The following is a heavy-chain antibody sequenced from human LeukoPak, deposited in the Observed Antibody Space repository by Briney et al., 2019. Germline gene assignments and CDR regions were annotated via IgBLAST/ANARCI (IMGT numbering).Heavy chain of an antibody. V-gene: IGHV3-20*04. J-gene: IGHJ5*01. CDR3: VRVGVRAWFDS. Sequence: GGSLRLSCAASGFTFDDYGMSWVRQAPGKGLEWVSGINWNGGSTGYADSVKGRFTISRDDAKNSLYLQLDSLRVEDTAVYYCVRVGVRAWFDSWGQGTLVTVSS. CDR2: INWNGGST. D-gene: IGHD3-16*02. CDR1: GFTFDDYG.